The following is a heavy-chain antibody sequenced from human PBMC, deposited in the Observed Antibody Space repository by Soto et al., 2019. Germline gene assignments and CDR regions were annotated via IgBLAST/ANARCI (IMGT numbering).Heavy chain of an antibody. CDR1: GFTFSSYA. V-gene: IGHV3-23*01. D-gene: IGHD6-6*01. CDR2: ISGSGGST. J-gene: IGHJ5*02. CDR3: AKGGSYSSSFASALGFDP. Sequence: RRLSCAASGFTFSSYAMSWVRQAPWKGLEWVSAISGSGGSTYYADSVKGRFTISRDNSKNTLYLQMNSLRAEDTAVYYCAKGGSYSSSFASALGFDPWGQGTLVTVSS.